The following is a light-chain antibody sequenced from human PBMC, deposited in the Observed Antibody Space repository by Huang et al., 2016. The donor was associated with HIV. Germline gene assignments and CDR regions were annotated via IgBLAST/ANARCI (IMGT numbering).Light chain of an antibody. V-gene: IGKV3-11*01. CDR3: QQRSNWPT. CDR1: QSVSSY. J-gene: IGKJ1*01. Sequence: EIVLTQSPATLSSSPGERATPSSRASQSVSSYLAWYQQKPGQAPRLLIDDASNRATGSPAMFSGSGSGTDFTLTISRLEPEDFAVYYCQQRSNWPTFGQGTKVEIK. CDR2: DAS.